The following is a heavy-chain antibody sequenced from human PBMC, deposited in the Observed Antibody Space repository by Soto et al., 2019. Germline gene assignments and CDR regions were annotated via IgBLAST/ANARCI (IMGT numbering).Heavy chain of an antibody. CDR3: ARDRPPRSTRRFDY. CDR1: GYMFINYA. Sequence: QVQLVQSGAEVEKPGASVNVSCKASGYMFINYAIHWVCQAPGQRLEWMGWISGPDGNTRYSPRFQGRLTISTDTSASTAYMELSRLRSEDTAVFYCARDRPPRSTRRFDYWGQGTLVTVSS. V-gene: IGHV1-3*01. D-gene: IGHD6-13*01. J-gene: IGHJ4*02. CDR2: ISGPDGNT.